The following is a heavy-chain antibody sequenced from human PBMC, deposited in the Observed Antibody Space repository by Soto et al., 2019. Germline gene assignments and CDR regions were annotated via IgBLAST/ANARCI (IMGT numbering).Heavy chain of an antibody. CDR3: ARGGYGDPDYYYYGMDV. V-gene: IGHV4-34*01. J-gene: IGHJ6*02. CDR2: INHSGST. Sequence: PSETLSLTCAVYGVSFMGYYWSWIGQPPGKGLEWIGEINHSGSTNYNPSLKSRVTISVDTSKNQFSLKLSSVTAADTAVYYCARGGYGDPDYYYYGMDVWGQGTTVTVSS. CDR1: GVSFMGYY. D-gene: IGHD4-17*01.